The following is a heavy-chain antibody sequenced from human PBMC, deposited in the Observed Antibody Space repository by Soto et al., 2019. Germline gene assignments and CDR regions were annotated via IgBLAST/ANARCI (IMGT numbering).Heavy chain of an antibody. CDR2: ISYDGSNK. J-gene: IGHJ3*02. Sequence: PGGSLRLSCAASGFTFSSYGMHWVRQAPGKGLEWVAVISYDGSNKYYADSVRGRFTISRDNSKNTLYLQMNSLRAEDTAVYYCAPMDAFDIWGQGTMVTVSS. V-gene: IGHV3-30*03. CDR1: GFTFSSYG. CDR3: APMDAFDI.